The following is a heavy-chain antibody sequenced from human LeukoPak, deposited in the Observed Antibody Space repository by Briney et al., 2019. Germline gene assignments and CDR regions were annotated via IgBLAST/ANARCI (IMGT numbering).Heavy chain of an antibody. CDR1: GYTFTSYG. CDR2: ISAYNGNT. V-gene: IGHV1-18*01. Sequence: ASVKVPCKASGYTFTSYGISWVRQAPGQGLEWMGWISAYNGNTNYAQKLQGRVTMTTDTSTSTAYMELRSLRSDDTAVYYCARLGYYDFWSGYSRYYYGMDVWGQGTTVTVSS. D-gene: IGHD3-3*01. J-gene: IGHJ6*02. CDR3: ARLGYYDFWSGYSRYYYGMDV.